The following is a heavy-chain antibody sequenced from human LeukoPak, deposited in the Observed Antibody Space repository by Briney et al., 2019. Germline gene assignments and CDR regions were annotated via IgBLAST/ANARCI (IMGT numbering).Heavy chain of an antibody. CDR3: GDFWGY. D-gene: IGHD4-17*01. Sequence: SETLSLTCTVSGGSISSGDYYWSWIRQPAGKGLEWIGRIYTTGSTTGSTTYNPSLKSRVTISIDTSKTHFSLELSSVTAADSAVYYSGDFWGYWGQGTLVTVSS. CDR2: IYTTGSTTGST. J-gene: IGHJ4*02. V-gene: IGHV4-61*02. CDR1: GGSISSGDYY.